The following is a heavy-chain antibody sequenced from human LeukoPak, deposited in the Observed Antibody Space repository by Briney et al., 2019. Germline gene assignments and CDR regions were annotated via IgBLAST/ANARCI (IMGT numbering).Heavy chain of an antibody. J-gene: IGHJ4*02. D-gene: IGHD4-23*01. CDR2: ISSSSSYI. Sequence: GGSLRLSCAASGFIFSNSAMNWVRQAPGKGLEWVSSISSSSSYIYYADSVKGRFTISRDNAKNSLYLQMNSLRAEDTAVYYCARDGDYGGRGDYWGQGTLVTVSS. V-gene: IGHV3-21*01. CDR1: GFIFSNSA. CDR3: ARDGDYGGRGDY.